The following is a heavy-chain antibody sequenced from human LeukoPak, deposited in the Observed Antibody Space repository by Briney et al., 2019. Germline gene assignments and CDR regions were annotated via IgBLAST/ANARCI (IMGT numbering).Heavy chain of an antibody. Sequence: GGSLRLSCAASGFTFSSYSMNWVRQAPGKGLEWVSSISTSSSYIYYADSVKGRFTISRDNARNSLYLQMNSLRAEDTAVYYCARRAGAYSHPYDYWGQGTLVTVSS. CDR3: ARRAGAYSHPYDY. CDR1: GFTFSSYS. V-gene: IGHV3-21*04. D-gene: IGHD4/OR15-4a*01. CDR2: ISTSSSYI. J-gene: IGHJ4*02.